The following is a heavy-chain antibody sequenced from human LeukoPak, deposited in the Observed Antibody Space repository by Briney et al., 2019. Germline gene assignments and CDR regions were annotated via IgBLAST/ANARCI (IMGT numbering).Heavy chain of an antibody. V-gene: IGHV4-59*01. D-gene: IGHD5-12*01. CDR3: ARDGGGYSGYDSSFDP. Sequence: SETLSLTCTVSGGSISSYYWSRIRQPPGKGLEWIGYIYYSGSTNYNPSLKSRVTISVDTSKNQFSLKLSSVTAADTAVYYCARDGGGYSGYDSSFDPWGQGTLVTVSP. J-gene: IGHJ5*02. CDR1: GGSISSYY. CDR2: IYYSGST.